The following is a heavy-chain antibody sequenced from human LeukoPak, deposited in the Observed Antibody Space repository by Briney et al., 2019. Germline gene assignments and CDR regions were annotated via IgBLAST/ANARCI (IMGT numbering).Heavy chain of an antibody. CDR2: IYTSGST. D-gene: IGHD3-22*01. CDR3: ARGEYYYDSSGYYYSWSAFDI. V-gene: IGHV4-61*02. J-gene: IGHJ3*02. CDR1: GDSISSGSYY. Sequence: SETLSLTCTVSGDSISSGSYYWSWIRQPAGKGLEWIGRIYTSGSTNYHPSLKSRVTISVDTSKNQFSLKLSSVTAADTAVYYCARGEYYYDSSGYYYSWSAFDIWGQGTMATVSS.